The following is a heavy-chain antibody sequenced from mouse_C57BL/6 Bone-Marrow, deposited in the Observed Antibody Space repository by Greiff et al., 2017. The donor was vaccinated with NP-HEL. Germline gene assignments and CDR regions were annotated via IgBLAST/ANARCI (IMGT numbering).Heavy chain of an antibody. CDR2: IYPRSGNT. D-gene: IGHD2-1*01. CDR1: GYTFTSYG. Sequence: VQRVESGAELARPGASVKLSCKASGYTFTSYGISWVKQSTGQGLEWIGEIYPRSGNTYYNEKFKGKATLTADKSSSTAYMELRSLTSEDSAVYFCAREDGNLHFDYWGQGTTLTVSS. V-gene: IGHV1-81*01. J-gene: IGHJ2*01. CDR3: AREDGNLHFDY.